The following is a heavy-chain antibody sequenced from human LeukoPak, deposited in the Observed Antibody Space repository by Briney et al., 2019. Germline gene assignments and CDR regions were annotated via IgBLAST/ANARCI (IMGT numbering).Heavy chain of an antibody. Sequence: SETLSLTCTVSGGSISSSNWWSWVRQPPGKGLEWIGEIYHSGSTNYNPSLKSRVTISVDKSKNQFSLKLSSVTAADTAVYYCARGMIAAAGSAFDIWGQGTMVTVSS. D-gene: IGHD6-13*01. CDR2: IYHSGST. CDR1: GGSISSSNW. J-gene: IGHJ3*02. CDR3: ARGMIAAAGSAFDI. V-gene: IGHV4-4*02.